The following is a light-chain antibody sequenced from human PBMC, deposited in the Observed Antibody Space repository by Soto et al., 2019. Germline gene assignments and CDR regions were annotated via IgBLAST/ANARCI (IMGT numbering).Light chain of an antibody. CDR2: EVS. CDR3: SSYTTSSTRV. Sequence: QSALTQPASVSGSPGQSITISCTGTSSDVGAYDYVSWYQQHPDKAPKLMIYEVSYRPSGVSNRFSGSKSVNTATLTISGLQAEDEADYYCSSYTTSSTRVFGTGTEVTVL. CDR1: SSDVGAYDY. V-gene: IGLV2-14*03. J-gene: IGLJ1*01.